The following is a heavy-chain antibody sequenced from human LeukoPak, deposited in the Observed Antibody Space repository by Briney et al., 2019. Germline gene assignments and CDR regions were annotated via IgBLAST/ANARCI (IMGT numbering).Heavy chain of an antibody. CDR2: ISAYNGNT. D-gene: IGHD5-24*01. Sequence: ASVKVSYKASGYTFTSYGISWVRQAPGQGLEWMGWISAYNGNTNYAQKLQGRVTMTTDTSTSTAYMELRSLRSDDTAVYYCARSSGRWLQYQLFDYWGQGTLVTVSS. J-gene: IGHJ4*02. CDR1: GYTFTSYG. CDR3: ARSSGRWLQYQLFDY. V-gene: IGHV1-18*01.